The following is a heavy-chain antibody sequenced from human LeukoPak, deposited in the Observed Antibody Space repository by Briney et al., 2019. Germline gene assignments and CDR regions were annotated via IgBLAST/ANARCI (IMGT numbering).Heavy chain of an antibody. CDR3: TRDSRSGYSSRGGDY. Sequence: GGSLRLSCTASGFNFGDYAMSWVRQAPGKGLEWVGCIRSKAYGGTTEYAASVKGRFTISRDDSKSIAYLQMNSLKTEDTGVYYCTRDSRSGYSSRGGDYWGRGTLVTVSS. D-gene: IGHD6-13*01. V-gene: IGHV3-49*04. CDR1: GFNFGDYA. CDR2: IRSKAYGGTT. J-gene: IGHJ4*02.